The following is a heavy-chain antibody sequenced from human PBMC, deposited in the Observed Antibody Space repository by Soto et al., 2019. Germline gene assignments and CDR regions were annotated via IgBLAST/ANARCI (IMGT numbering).Heavy chain of an antibody. J-gene: IGHJ4*02. CDR1: GYTFTGFY. CDR2: INSDDGGT. Sequence: ASVKVSCKASGYTFTGFYMHWVRQAPGQGLEWMGWINSDDGGTNYALKFQGRVTMTRDTSISSAYLELSSLRSDDTAVYYCARADDYYYGSGSLWGQGTTVTVYS. D-gene: IGHD3-10*01. CDR3: ARADDYYYGSGSL. V-gene: IGHV1-2*02.